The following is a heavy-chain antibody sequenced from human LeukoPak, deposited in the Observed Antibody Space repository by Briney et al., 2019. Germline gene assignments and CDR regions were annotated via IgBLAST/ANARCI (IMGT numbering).Heavy chain of an antibody. J-gene: IGHJ4*02. CDR1: GGPIRNWC. CDR3: ATGAGVFDY. D-gene: IGHD1-14*01. Sequence: SETLSLTCSVAGGPIRNWCWNWIRHPAGKRLEWIGTYKPSLRSRLTMSADMSNNEISLQLTSVTAADTAVYYCATGAGVFDYWGRGILVTVSS. V-gene: IGHV4-4*07.